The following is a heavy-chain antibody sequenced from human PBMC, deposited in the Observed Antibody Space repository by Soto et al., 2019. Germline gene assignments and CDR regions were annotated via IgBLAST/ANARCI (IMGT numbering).Heavy chain of an antibody. CDR2: ISGVDGYT. D-gene: IGHD2-21*01. CDR1: GYSFTSYG. CDR3: ARSNSLFKAIHYYGMSV. V-gene: IGHV1-18*01. Sequence: ASVKVSCKASGYSFTSYGISWVRQAPGQGLEWMGWISGVDGYTKYAERLQGRLTMTTDTSTSTAYMELRSLRSGDTAVYFCARSNSLFKAIHYYGMSVCGQGTTVPVS. J-gene: IGHJ6*02.